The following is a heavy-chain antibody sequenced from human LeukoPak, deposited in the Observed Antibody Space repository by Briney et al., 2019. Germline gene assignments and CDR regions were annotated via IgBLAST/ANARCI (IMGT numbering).Heavy chain of an antibody. CDR3: ARELFSSGSCPDG. D-gene: IGHD3-10*01. CDR2: IWSDGSNK. CDR1: GFTFSYYA. J-gene: IGHJ4*02. Sequence: PGRSLRLSCSASGFTFSYYAIHWVRQAPGKRLEWVALIWSDGSNKYYADSVKGRITISRDNSKNTVYLQMNSLRAEDTAVYYCARELFSSGSCPDGWGQGTLSPSPQ. V-gene: IGHV3-33*01.